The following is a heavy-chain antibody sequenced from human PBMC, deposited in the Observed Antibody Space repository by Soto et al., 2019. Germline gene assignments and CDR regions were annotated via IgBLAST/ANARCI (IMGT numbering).Heavy chain of an antibody. J-gene: IGHJ5*02. CDR3: ARVGLFSGGNWFDP. Sequence: QVPLVQSGAEVKKPGASVKVSCKASGYTFTSYDINWVRQATGQGLEWMGWMNPNSGNTGYAQKFQGRVTMTRNTSISTAYMELSSLRSEDTAVYYCARVGLFSGGNWFDPWGQGTLVTVSS. D-gene: IGHD3-3*01. CDR1: GYTFTSYD. CDR2: MNPNSGNT. V-gene: IGHV1-8*01.